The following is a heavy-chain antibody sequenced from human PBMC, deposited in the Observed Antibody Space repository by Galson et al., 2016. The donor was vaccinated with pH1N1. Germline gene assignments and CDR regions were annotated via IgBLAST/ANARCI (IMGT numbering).Heavy chain of an antibody. CDR2: TYYRSKWYN. J-gene: IGHJ6*02. D-gene: IGHD3-22*01. CDR3: ARGGFYYDSSGPSYGMDV. V-gene: IGHV6-1*01. Sequence: CAISGDSVSSNSAAWNWIRQSPSRGLEWLGRTYYRSKWYNDYAVSVKSRITINPDTSKNQFSLQLNSVTPEDTAVYYCARGGFYYDSSGPSYGMDVWGQGTMVTV. CDR1: GDSVSSNSAA.